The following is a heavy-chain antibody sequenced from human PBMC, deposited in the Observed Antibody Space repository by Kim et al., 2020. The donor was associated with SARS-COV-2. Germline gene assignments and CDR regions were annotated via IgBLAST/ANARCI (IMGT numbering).Heavy chain of an antibody. CDR3: ATCTVSDYYYMDV. Sequence: ASVKVSCKASGYTFTGYYMHWMRQAPGQGLEWMGWINPNSGGTNYAQKFQGRVTMTRDTSISTAYMELSRLRSDDTAVYYCATCTVSDYYYMDVWGKGTTVTVSS. D-gene: IGHD4-17*01. J-gene: IGHJ6*03. V-gene: IGHV1-2*02. CDR1: GYTFTGYY. CDR2: INPNSGGT.